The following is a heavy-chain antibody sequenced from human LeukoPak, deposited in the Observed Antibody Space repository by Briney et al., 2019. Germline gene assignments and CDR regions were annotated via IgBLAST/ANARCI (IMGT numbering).Heavy chain of an antibody. CDR2: SSAYNGNT. Sequence: ASVKVSCKASGYTFTSYGISWVRQAPGQGLEWIGWSSAYNGNTNYAQKLQGRVTMTTDTSTSTAYMELRSLRYDDTDVYYCAFGVVNSFDYWGQGTLVNVSS. V-gene: IGHV1-18*01. J-gene: IGHJ4*02. D-gene: IGHD3-3*01. CDR3: AFGVVNSFDY. CDR1: GYTFTSYG.